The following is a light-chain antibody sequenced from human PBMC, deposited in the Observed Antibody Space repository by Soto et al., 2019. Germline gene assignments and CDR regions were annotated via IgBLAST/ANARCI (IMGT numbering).Light chain of an antibody. CDR2: DAS. CDR3: QQRSNWPPT. J-gene: IGKJ1*01. Sequence: EIVLTQSPATLSLSPGERATLSCRASQSVSSYLAWYQQKPGQAPRLLIYDASNRATGIPARFXXSGSGTXXXXXXXXXEPEDFAVYYCQQRSNWPPTFGQGTKVEIK. CDR1: QSVSSY. V-gene: IGKV3-11*01.